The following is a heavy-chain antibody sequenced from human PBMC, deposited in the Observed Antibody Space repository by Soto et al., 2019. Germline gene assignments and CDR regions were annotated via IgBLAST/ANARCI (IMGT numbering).Heavy chain of an antibody. J-gene: IGHJ4*02. V-gene: IGHV3-30-3*01. Sequence: GGSLRLSCAASGFTFSSYAMHWVRQAPGKGLEWVAVISYDGSNKYYADSVKGRFTISRDNSKNTLYLQMNSLRAEDTAVYYCARDRGYYDSSEYYFDYWGQGTLVTVSS. CDR1: GFTFSSYA. CDR2: ISYDGSNK. CDR3: ARDRGYYDSSEYYFDY. D-gene: IGHD3-22*01.